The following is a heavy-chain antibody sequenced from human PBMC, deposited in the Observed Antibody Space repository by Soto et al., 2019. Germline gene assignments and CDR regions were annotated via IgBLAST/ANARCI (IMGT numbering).Heavy chain of an antibody. V-gene: IGHV4-59*01. J-gene: IGHJ6*03. CDR1: GGSISSYY. Sequence: SETLSLTCTVSGGSISSYYWSWIRQPPGKGLEWIGYIYYSGSTNYNPSLKSRVTISVDTSKNQFSLKLSSVTAADTAVYYCARGYSNYVGYYYYYYMDVWGKGTTVT. D-gene: IGHD4-4*01. CDR2: IYYSGST. CDR3: ARGYSNYVGYYYYYYMDV.